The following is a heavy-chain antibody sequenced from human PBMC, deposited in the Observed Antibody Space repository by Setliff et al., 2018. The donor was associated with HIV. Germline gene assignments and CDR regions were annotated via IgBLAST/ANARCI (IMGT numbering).Heavy chain of an antibody. CDR3: ARTRYSYGYFYYMDV. D-gene: IGHD5-18*01. J-gene: IGHJ6*03. Sequence: SETLSLTCTVSGGSISSVGYYWSWIRQHPGKGLEWIGYIYYTGSTHDNPSLKSRVTISVDTSKNQLALKLRSVTAADTAVYYCARTRYSYGYFYYMDVWGKGTTVTVS. V-gene: IGHV4-31*03. CDR2: IYYTGST. CDR1: GGSISSVGYY.